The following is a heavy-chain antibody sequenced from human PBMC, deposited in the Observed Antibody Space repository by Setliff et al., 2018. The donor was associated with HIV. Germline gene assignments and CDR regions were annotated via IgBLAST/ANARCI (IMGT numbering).Heavy chain of an antibody. CDR3: TRDHRLPGVQPPYWYFDL. CDR1: GESFSNYH. Sequence: PSETLSLTCAVFGESFSNYHWNWFRQPPGGGLEWIGETNHSGNTDYNSSLKSRVTISVDTSKKQFSLEMRSLTAADTAVYYCTRDHRLPGVQPPYWYFDLWGRGTLVTVSS. J-gene: IGHJ2*01. D-gene: IGHD3-10*01. V-gene: IGHV4-34*01. CDR2: TNHSGNT.